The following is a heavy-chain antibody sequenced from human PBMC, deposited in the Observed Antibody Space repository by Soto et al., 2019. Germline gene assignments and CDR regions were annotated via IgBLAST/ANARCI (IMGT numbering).Heavy chain of an antibody. CDR2: IYYSGST. J-gene: IGHJ4*02. CDR3: ARGRGYSGTRPFDY. V-gene: IGHV4-31*03. D-gene: IGHD1-26*01. Sequence: PSETLSLTCTVSGGSISSGGYYWSCIRQHPGKGLEWIGYIYYSGSTYYNPSLKSRVTISVDTSKNQFSLKLSSVTAADTAVYYCARGRGYSGTRPFDYWGQGTLVTVSS. CDR1: GGSISSGGYY.